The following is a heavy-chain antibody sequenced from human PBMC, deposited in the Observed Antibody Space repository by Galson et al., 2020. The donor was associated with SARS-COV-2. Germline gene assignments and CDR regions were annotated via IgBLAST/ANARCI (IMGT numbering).Heavy chain of an antibody. D-gene: IGHD6-19*01. CDR2: IYTSGST. CDR3: ARTRSTLPSGFFDY. Sequence: SETLSLTCTVSGGSISSGSYYWSWIRQPAGKGLEWIGRIYTSGSTNYNPSRKSRVTISVDTSKNQFSLKLSSVTAADTAVYYCARTRSTLPSGFFDYWGQGTLVTVSS. J-gene: IGHJ4*02. CDR1: GGSISSGSYY. V-gene: IGHV4-61*02.